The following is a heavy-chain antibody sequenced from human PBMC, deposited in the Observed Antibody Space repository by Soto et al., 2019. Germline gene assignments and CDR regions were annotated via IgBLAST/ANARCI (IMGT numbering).Heavy chain of an antibody. J-gene: IGHJ4*02. CDR2: ISGSGDRT. CDR1: GITISNYP. CDR3: VKDDGGYPSTAPH. V-gene: IGHV3-23*01. Sequence: DVQLLESGGGLVQPGGSLRLSCAASGITISNYPMSWVRQALGKGLDWVSGISGSGDRTYYADSAKGRFTISKDISRNSLSLQLDSLGVEDTAVYFCVKDDGGYPSTAPHWGQGTLVTVSS. D-gene: IGHD3-22*01.